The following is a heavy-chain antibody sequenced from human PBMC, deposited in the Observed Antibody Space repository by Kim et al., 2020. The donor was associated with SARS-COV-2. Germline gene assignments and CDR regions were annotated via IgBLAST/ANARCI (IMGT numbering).Heavy chain of an antibody. CDR2: IWYDGSNK. CDR3: AREMRCSGGSCYSYYYYGMDV. D-gene: IGHD2-15*01. V-gene: IGHV3-33*01. Sequence: GGSLRLSCAASGFTFSSYGMHWVRQAPGKGLEWVAVIWYDGSNKYYADSVKGRFTISRDNSKNTLYLQMNSLRAEDTAVYYCAREMRCSGGSCYSYYYYGMDVWGQGTTVTVSS. CDR1: GFTFSSYG. J-gene: IGHJ6*02.